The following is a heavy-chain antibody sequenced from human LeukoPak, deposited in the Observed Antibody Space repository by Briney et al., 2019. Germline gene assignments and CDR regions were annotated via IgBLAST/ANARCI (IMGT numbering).Heavy chain of an antibody. CDR2: ISFDGNNK. Sequence: PGGSLRLSCAASGFTFSSNAMHWVRQAPGKGLEWVAIISFDGNNKYYADSVKGRFTISRDNSKNTLYLKMNSLRTEDTAVYYCARDPKGGYSYGWGAFDIWGHGTMVTVPS. CDR3: ARDPKGGYSYGWGAFDI. J-gene: IGHJ3*02. CDR1: GFTFSSNA. D-gene: IGHD5-18*01. V-gene: IGHV3-30*04.